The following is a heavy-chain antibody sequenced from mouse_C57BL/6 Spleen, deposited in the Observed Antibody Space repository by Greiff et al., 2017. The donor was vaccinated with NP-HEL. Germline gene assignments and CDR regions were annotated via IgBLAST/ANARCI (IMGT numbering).Heavy chain of an antibody. Sequence: VQLQQSGAELAKPGASVKLSCTASGSTFTSYWMHWVKQRPGQGLEWIGYINTSSGYTKSNQKFKDKATLTADKSSSTAYMQLSSLTYEDAAVYYCASLFAYWGQGTLVTVSA. CDR1: GSTFTSYW. J-gene: IGHJ3*01. CDR3: ASLFAY. CDR2: INTSSGYT. V-gene: IGHV1-7*01.